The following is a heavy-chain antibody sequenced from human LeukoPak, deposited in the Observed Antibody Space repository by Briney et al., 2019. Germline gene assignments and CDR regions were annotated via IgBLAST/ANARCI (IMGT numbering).Heavy chain of an antibody. CDR1: GFTFSSYA. CDR3: ARDVVVTAMMGAADY. Sequence: PGGSLRLSCAASGFTFSSYAMHWVRQAPGKGLEWVAVISYDGSNKYYADSVKGRFTISRDNSKNTLYLQMNSLRAEDTAVYYCARDVVVTAMMGAADYWGQGTLVTVSS. CDR2: ISYDGSNK. D-gene: IGHD2-21*02. J-gene: IGHJ4*02. V-gene: IGHV3-30-3*01.